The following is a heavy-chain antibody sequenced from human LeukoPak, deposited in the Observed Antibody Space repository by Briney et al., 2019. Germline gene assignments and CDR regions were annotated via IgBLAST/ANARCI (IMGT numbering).Heavy chain of an antibody. CDR1: GFTFDDYA. CDR3: AKAAADDDYWYFDL. Sequence: GGSLRLSCAASGFTFDDYAMHWVRHAPGKGLEWVSGISWNSGSIGYADSVKGRFTISRDNAKNSLYLQMNSLRAEDTALYYCAKAAADDDYWYFDLWGRGTLVTVSS. V-gene: IGHV3-9*01. D-gene: IGHD6-13*01. J-gene: IGHJ2*01. CDR2: ISWNSGSI.